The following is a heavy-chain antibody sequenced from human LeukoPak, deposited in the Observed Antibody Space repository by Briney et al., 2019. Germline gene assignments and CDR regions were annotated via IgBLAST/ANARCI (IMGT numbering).Heavy chain of an antibody. CDR2: ISSSSSYI. CDR3: ASDYGSGSTTDY. J-gene: IGHJ4*02. Sequence: GGSLRLSCAASGFTFSSYWMHWVRQAPGKGLEWVSSISSSSSYIYYADSVKGRFTISRDNAKNSLYLQMNSLRAEDTAVYYCASDYGSGSTTDYWGQGTLVTVSS. D-gene: IGHD3-10*01. V-gene: IGHV3-21*01. CDR1: GFTFSSYW.